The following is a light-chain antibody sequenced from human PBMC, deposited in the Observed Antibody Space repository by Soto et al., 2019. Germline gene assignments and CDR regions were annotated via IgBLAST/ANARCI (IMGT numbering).Light chain of an antibody. CDR2: KAS. V-gene: IGKV1-5*03. CDR3: QQYNSYPWT. J-gene: IGKJ1*01. Sequence: DIQMTQSPSTLSASVGDRVTITCRASQNLNNWLAWFQQKPGKAPTLLIYKASVLESWVPSRFSGSGSGTEFTLTISSLQPDDFSPYYCQQYNSYPWTVGQGTKVEIK. CDR1: QNLNNW.